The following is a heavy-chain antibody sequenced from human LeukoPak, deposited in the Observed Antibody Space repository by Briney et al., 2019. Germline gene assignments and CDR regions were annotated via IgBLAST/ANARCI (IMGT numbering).Heavy chain of an antibody. Sequence: GGSLRLSCAASGLTFSTYSMNWVRQAPGKGLEWVSSISSSGNYRYYADSVKGRFTISRDNAKNSLYLQMNGLRDEDTAVYYCARDRADYFDSNGYYSSFDYWGQGTPVTVSS. CDR3: ARDRADYFDSNGYYSSFDY. CDR2: ISSSGNYR. J-gene: IGHJ4*02. D-gene: IGHD3-22*01. CDR1: GLTFSTYS. V-gene: IGHV3-21*01.